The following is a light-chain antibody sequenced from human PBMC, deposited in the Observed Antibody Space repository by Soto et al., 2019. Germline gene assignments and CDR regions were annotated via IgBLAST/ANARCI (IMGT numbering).Light chain of an antibody. Sequence: AIQMTQSPSSLSASVGDRVTITCRASHGIIDELGWYQQKGGKAPNLLISAASRLQGGVPSRFSGRGSGTAFTLTISILQPEDFATYYFLQDYDYPRTFGQRTKVDIK. CDR3: LQDYDYPRT. V-gene: IGKV1-6*01. J-gene: IGKJ1*01. CDR2: AAS. CDR1: HGIIDE.